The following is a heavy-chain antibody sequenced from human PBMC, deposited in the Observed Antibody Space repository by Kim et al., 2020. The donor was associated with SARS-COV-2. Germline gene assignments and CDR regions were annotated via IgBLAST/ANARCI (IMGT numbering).Heavy chain of an antibody. Sequence: GGSLRLSCAASGFNFETFAMTWVRQAPGKGLEWVSSINDSGDDTHYADSVKGRYTVSRDNSKNTLFLQMNSLRPEDTAVYFCTKVKRGIWFGPPDYWGQGTLVAVSS. CDR3: TKVKRGIWFGPPDY. CDR2: INDSGDDT. V-gene: IGHV3-23*01. J-gene: IGHJ4*02. D-gene: IGHD3-10*01. CDR1: GFNFETFA.